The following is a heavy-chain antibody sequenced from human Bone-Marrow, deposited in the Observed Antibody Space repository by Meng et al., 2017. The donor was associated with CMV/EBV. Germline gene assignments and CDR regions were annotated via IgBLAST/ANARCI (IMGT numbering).Heavy chain of an antibody. Sequence: SETLSLTCAVYGGSFSGYYWSWIRQPPGKGLEWIGEINHSGSTNYNPSLKSRVTISVDTSKNQFSLKLSSVTAADTAVYYCARVRVPAATRYWFDPWGQGTRVTVSS. D-gene: IGHD2-2*01. J-gene: IGHJ5*02. V-gene: IGHV4-34*01. CDR3: ARVRVPAATRYWFDP. CDR2: INHSGST. CDR1: GGSFSGYY.